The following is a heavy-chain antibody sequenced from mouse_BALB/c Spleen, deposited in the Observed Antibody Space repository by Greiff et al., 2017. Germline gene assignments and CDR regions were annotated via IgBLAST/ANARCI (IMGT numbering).Heavy chain of an antibody. Sequence: EVNVVESGGGLVQPGGSRKLSCAASGFTFSSFGMHWVRQAPEKGLEWVAYISSGSSTIYYADTVKGRFTISRDNPKNTLFLQMTSLRSEDTAMYYCARYGYGNYFDYWGQGTTLTVSS. V-gene: IGHV5-17*02. J-gene: IGHJ2*01. CDR1: GFTFSSFG. D-gene: IGHD2-1*01. CDR3: ARYGYGNYFDY. CDR2: ISSGSSTI.